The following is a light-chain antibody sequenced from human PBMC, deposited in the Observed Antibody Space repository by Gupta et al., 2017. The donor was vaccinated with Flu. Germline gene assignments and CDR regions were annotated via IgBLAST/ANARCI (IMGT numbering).Light chain of an antibody. CDR1: QSIGSY. CDR2: AAS. V-gene: IGKV1-39*01. Sequence: DIQITHSPSSLSASVGDRVTITCRASQSIGSYLNWYQHKPGKAPKLLIYAASSLQSGVPSRFSGSGSGTDFTLTISSLQTEEFATYYCQQSYSTLTFGPGTEVDFE. CDR3: QQSYSTLT. J-gene: IGKJ3*01.